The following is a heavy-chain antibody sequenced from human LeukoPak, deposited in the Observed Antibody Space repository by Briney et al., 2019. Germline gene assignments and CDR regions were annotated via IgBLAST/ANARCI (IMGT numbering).Heavy chain of an antibody. CDR1: GGSISSYY. V-gene: IGHV4-59*12. J-gene: IGHJ4*02. Sequence: SETLSLTCTVSGGSISSYYWSWIRQPPGKGLEYIGYIYYSGNTNSNPSLNSRVTISVDTSKNQFSLNLTSVTAADTAVYYCSRENGAFSPFGYWGQGTLVTVPS. D-gene: IGHD2-8*01. CDR3: SRENGAFSPFGY. CDR2: IYYSGNT.